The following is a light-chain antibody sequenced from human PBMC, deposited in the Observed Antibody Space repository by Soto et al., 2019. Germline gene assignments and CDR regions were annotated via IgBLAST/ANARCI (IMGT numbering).Light chain of an antibody. J-gene: IGKJ2*01. CDR1: QTVSAY. V-gene: IGKV3-11*01. CDR3: QQRSTWPPD. Sequence: EIVLTQSPDTLSLSPGERATISCRASQTVSAYLAWYQQKPGLAPRLLMYDTSNRATGIPARFSGSGYGTHFTLTTSSLEPEDFAVYYCQQRSTWPPDFGQGTKLEMK. CDR2: DTS.